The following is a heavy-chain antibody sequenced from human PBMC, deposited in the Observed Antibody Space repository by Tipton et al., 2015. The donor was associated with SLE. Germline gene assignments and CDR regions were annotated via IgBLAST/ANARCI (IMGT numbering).Heavy chain of an antibody. D-gene: IGHD3-16*01. CDR3: AGRYYEYIWGGSRQYFFDY. V-gene: IGHV4-38-2*01. J-gene: IGHJ4*02. CDR2: IYHSGTT. CDR1: GYPITNGYF. Sequence: GLVKPSETLSLTCGVSGYPITNGYFWGWIRQPPGKGLEWIGHIYHSGTTYYSPSLKSRVSISLDTPKNQFSLKLNSVTAADSAVYYCAGRYYEYIWGGSRQYFFDYWGQGALVTVSS.